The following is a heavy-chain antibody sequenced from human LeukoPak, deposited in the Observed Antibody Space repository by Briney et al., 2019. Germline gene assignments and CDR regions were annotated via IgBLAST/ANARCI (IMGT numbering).Heavy chain of an antibody. CDR3: ARDNTMGATTPSHFDY. Sequence: GGSLRLSCAASGFTFSDYWMHWVRQAPGKGLVWVSRLTGDGSSTSYADSVKGRFTISRDYAKNTLYLQMNSLRAEDTAVYYCARDNTMGATTPSHFDYWGQGTLVTVSS. V-gene: IGHV3-74*01. CDR1: GFTFSDYW. CDR2: LTGDGSST. D-gene: IGHD1-26*01. J-gene: IGHJ4*02.